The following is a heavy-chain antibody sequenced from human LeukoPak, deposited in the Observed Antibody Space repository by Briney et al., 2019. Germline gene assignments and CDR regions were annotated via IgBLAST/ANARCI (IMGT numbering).Heavy chain of an antibody. CDR3: ARGSVYFDS. V-gene: IGHV4-59*01. CDR1: GGSISSYY. CDR2: IYYSGST. J-gene: IGHJ4*02. Sequence: SETLSLTCTVSGGSISSYYWSWIRQPPGKGLEWIGDIYYSGSTNYNPSLKSRVTISVDMSKNQFSLKVSSVTAADTAVYYCARGSVYFDSWGQGTLVTVSS.